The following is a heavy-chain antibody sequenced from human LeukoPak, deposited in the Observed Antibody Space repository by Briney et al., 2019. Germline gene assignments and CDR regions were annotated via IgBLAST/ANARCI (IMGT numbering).Heavy chain of an antibody. V-gene: IGHV3-74*01. CDR2: ISWNSGSI. J-gene: IGHJ6*04. Sequence: GGSLRLSCAASRFTFSTYWMHWVRQAPGKGLVWVSGISWNSGSIGYADSVKGRFTISRDNAKNSLYLQMNSLRAEDTAVYYCAELGITMIGGVWGKGTTVTISS. D-gene: IGHD3-10*02. CDR3: AELGITMIGGV. CDR1: RFTFSTYW.